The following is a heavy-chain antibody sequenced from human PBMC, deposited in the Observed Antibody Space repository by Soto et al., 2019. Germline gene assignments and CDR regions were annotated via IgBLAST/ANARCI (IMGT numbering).Heavy chain of an antibody. J-gene: IGHJ6*02. Sequence: SETLSLTCTVSGGSISSSSYYWGWIRQPPGKGLEWIGSIYYSGSTYYNPSLKSRVTISVDTSKNQFSLKLSSVTAADTAVYYCARRKPLKEVLRFLEWFDYYYGMDVWGQGTTVTVSS. CDR1: GGSISSSSYY. CDR2: IYYSGST. CDR3: ARRKPLKEVLRFLEWFDYYYGMDV. D-gene: IGHD3-3*01. V-gene: IGHV4-39*01.